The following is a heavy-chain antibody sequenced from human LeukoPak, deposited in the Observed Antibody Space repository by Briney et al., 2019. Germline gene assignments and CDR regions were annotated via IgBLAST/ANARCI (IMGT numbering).Heavy chain of an antibody. D-gene: IGHD3-10*01. CDR2: ISGSGGST. CDR3: SRGGSGSYLLEY. V-gene: IGHV3-23*01. J-gene: IGHJ4*02. Sequence: PGGSLRLSCAASGFTFSSYAMSWVRQAPGEGLEWVSAISGSGGSTYCADSVKGRFTISRDNSKNTLYLQMNSLRAEDTAVYYCSRGGSGSYLLEYWGQGTLVTVSS. CDR1: GFTFSSYA.